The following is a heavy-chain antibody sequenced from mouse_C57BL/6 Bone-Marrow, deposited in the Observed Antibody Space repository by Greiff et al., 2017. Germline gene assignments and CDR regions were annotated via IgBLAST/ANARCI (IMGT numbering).Heavy chain of an antibody. CDR2: ISGGGGNT. J-gene: IGHJ4*01. CDR3: ARVDGYYTDAMDY. D-gene: IGHD2-3*01. Sequence: EVKLVESGGGLVKPGGSLKLSCAASGFTFSSYTMSWVRQTPEKRLEWVATISGGGGNTYYPDSVKGRFTIARDNAKKTLYLQMSSLRSEDTALYYCARVDGYYTDAMDYWGQGTSVTVSS. V-gene: IGHV5-9*01. CDR1: GFTFSSYT.